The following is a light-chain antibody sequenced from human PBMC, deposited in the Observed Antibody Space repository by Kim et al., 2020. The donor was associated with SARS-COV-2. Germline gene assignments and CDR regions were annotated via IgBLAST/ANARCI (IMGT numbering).Light chain of an antibody. CDR1: KLGDKY. CDR3: QAWDSSTVV. J-gene: IGLJ2*01. CDR2: QDT. V-gene: IGLV3-1*01. Sequence: MHPGQTASITCSGDKLGDKYACWYQQKPGQSPVLVIYQDTKRPSGIPERFSGSNSGNTATLTISGTQAMDEADYYCQAWDSSTVVFGGGTQLTVL.